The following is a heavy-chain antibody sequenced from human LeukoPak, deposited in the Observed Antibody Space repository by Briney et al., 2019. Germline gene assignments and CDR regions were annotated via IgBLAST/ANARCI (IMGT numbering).Heavy chain of an antibody. J-gene: IGHJ4*02. V-gene: IGHV1-2*02. CDR2: INPNSGGT. Sequence: ASVKVSCKASGYTFTGYYMHWVRRAPGQGLEWMGWINPNSGGTNYAQKFQGRVTMTRDTSISTAYMELSRLRSDDTAVYYCARVEDTAMVTSDYWGQGTLVTVSS. D-gene: IGHD5-18*01. CDR3: ARVEDTAMVTSDY. CDR1: GYTFTGYY.